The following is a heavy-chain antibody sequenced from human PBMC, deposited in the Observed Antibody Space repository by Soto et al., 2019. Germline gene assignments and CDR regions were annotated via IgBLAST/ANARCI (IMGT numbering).Heavy chain of an antibody. Sequence: VASVKVSCKASGYTFTSYGISWVRQAPGQGLEWMGWISAYNGNTNYAQKLQGRVTMTTDTSTSTAYMELRSLRSDDTAVYYCARTASRYDSSGYPDYWGQGTLVTVSS. V-gene: IGHV1-18*01. D-gene: IGHD3-22*01. CDR1: GYTFTSYG. CDR3: ARTASRYDSSGYPDY. CDR2: ISAYNGNT. J-gene: IGHJ4*02.